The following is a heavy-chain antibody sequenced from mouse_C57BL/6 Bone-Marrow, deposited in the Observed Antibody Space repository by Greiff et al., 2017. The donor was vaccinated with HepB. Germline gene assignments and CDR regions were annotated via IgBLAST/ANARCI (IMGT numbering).Heavy chain of an antibody. CDR3: PPSLACFAY. V-gene: IGHV14-4*01. CDR1: GFNIKDYY. Sequence: EVQLQQSGAELVRPGASVKLSCTASGFNIKDYYMHWVKQRPEQGLEWIGWIDPENGDTEYAQKFQGKAPITADTSSNTAYLQLSSLTSEDTAVYYCPPSLACFAYWGQGTLVTVSA. CDR2: IDPENGDT. J-gene: IGHJ3*01.